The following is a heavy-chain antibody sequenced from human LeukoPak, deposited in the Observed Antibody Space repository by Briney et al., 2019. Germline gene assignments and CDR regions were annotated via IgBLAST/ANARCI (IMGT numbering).Heavy chain of an antibody. Sequence: KPGGSLRLSCAASGFTFSDYYMIWIRQAPGKGLEYISYISSSSTDIKYADSVKGRFTISRENAKNSVYLQMNSLRAEDTAVYYCARTARGLDYWGQGTLVTVSS. V-gene: IGHV3-11*03. CDR2: ISSSSTDI. J-gene: IGHJ4*02. D-gene: IGHD2-21*02. CDR1: GFTFSDYY. CDR3: ARTARGLDY.